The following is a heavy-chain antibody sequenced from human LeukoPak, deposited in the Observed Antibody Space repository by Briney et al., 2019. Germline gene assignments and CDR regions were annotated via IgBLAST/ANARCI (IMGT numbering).Heavy chain of an antibody. J-gene: IGHJ4*02. CDR1: GFTLSSYS. Sequence: GGSLRLSCAASGFTLSSYSMNWVRQAPGKGLEWVSFISSSSGTIYYAGSVKGRFTISRDNAKNSLYLQMNSLRAEDTAVYYCARDPYGSGSYYYDYWGQGTLVTVSS. CDR3: ARDPYGSGSYYYDY. D-gene: IGHD3-10*01. V-gene: IGHV3-48*01. CDR2: ISSSSGTI.